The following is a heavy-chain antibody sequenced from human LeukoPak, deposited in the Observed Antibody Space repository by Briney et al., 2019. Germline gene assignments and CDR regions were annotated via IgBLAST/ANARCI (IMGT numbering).Heavy chain of an antibody. V-gene: IGHV6-1*01. CDR1: GDRVSSNSAV. CDR2: TYYRSKWYN. J-gene: IGHJ3*02. D-gene: IGHD2-15*01. CDR3: ARLGLGGAFDI. Sequence: SRTLSLTCAISGDRVSSNSAVWNWIRQSPSRGLEWLGRTYYRSKWYNDYAVSVKSRITIKPDTSKNQFSLQLNSATPEDTAVYYCARLGLGGAFDIWGQGTMVTVSS.